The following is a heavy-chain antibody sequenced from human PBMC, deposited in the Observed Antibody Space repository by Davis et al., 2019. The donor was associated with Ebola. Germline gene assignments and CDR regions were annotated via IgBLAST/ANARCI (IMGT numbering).Heavy chain of an antibody. D-gene: IGHD3-10*01. CDR1: GGSFSGYY. Sequence: MPSETLSLTCAVYGGSFSGYYWSWIRQPPGKGLEWIGEINHSGSTNYNPSLKSRVTISVDTSKNQFSLKLSSVTAADTAVYYCARADVLLWFGELLDPFEAFDYWGQGTLVTVSS. CDR3: ARADVLLWFGELLDPFEAFDY. CDR2: INHSGST. V-gene: IGHV4-34*01. J-gene: IGHJ4*02.